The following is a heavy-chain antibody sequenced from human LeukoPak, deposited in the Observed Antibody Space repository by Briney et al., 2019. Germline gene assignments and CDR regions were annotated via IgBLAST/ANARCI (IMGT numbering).Heavy chain of an antibody. D-gene: IGHD1-26*01. CDR2: ISAYNGNT. Sequence: ASVKVSCKASGYTFTSYGISWVRQAPGQGLEGMGLISAYNGNTNYAQKLQGRVNMTTDTSPSPAYMEMRSLRSDEPAVYYCARAGGGSYFSPVDYWGQGTLVTVSS. CDR3: ARAGGGSYFSPVDY. J-gene: IGHJ4*02. V-gene: IGHV1-18*01. CDR1: GYTFTSYG.